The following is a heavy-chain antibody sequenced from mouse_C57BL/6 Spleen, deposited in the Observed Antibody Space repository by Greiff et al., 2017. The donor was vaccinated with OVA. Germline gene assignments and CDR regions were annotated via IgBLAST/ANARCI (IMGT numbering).Heavy chain of an antibody. Sequence: EVMLVESGGDLVKPGGSLKLSCAASGFTFSSYGMPWVRQTPDKRLEWVATISSGGSYTYYPDSVKGRFTISRDNAKNTLYLQMSSLKSEDTAMYYCARHMITTYYFDYWGQGTTLTVSS. CDR1: GFTFSSYG. D-gene: IGHD2-4*01. CDR2: ISSGGSYT. J-gene: IGHJ2*01. V-gene: IGHV5-6*01. CDR3: ARHMITTYYFDY.